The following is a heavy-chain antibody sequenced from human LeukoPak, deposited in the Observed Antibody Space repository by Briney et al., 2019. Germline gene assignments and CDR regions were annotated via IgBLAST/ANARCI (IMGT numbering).Heavy chain of an antibody. CDR3: ARAEYYYDSSGLINS. Sequence: ASVKVSCKASGYTFTGYYMHWVRQAPGQGLEWMGWISAYNGNTNYAQKLQGRVTMTTDTSTSTAYMELRSLRSDGTAVYYCARAEYYYDSSGLINSWGQGTLVTVSS. J-gene: IGHJ4*02. D-gene: IGHD3-22*01. V-gene: IGHV1-18*04. CDR1: GYTFTGYY. CDR2: ISAYNGNT.